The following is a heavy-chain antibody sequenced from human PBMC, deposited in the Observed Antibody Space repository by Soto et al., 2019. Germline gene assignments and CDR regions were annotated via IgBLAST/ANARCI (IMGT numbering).Heavy chain of an antibody. CDR1: GGSISSGGYY. CDR3: ARDILTGLVDY. Sequence: PSETLSLTCTVSGGSISSGGYYWSWIRQHPGKGLEWIGYIYYSGSTYYNPSLKSRVTISVDTSKNQFSLKLSSVTAADTAVYYCARDILTGLVDYWGQGTLVTVSS. CDR2: IYYSGST. J-gene: IGHJ4*02. D-gene: IGHD3-9*01. V-gene: IGHV4-31*03.